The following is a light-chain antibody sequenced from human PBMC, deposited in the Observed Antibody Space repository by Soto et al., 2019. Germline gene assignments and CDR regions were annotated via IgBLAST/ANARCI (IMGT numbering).Light chain of an antibody. CDR2: KAS. V-gene: IGKV1-5*03. CDR1: QSTSTW. J-gene: IGKJ1*01. CDR3: QQYGRYRT. Sequence: DIQMTQSPSTLSASVGDRVTITCRASQSTSTWLAWYQHKPGKPPNLLIYKASSLESGVPSRFSGSGSGTEFTLTISSLQPDDVATYYCQQYGRYRTFGQGTKVEIK.